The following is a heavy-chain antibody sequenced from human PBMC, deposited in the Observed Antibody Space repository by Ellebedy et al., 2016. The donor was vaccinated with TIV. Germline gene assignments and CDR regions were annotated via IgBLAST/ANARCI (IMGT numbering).Heavy chain of an antibody. V-gene: IGHV1-69*13. CDR2: IIPIFGTA. J-gene: IGHJ4*02. D-gene: IGHD3-10*01. CDR3: ARDHYGSGSYYNS. Sequence: SVKVSXKASGGTFSSYAISWVRQAPGQGLEWMGGIIPIFGTANYAQKFQGRVTITADESTSTAYMELSSLRSEDTAVYYCARDHYGSGSYYNSWGQGTLVTVSS. CDR1: GGTFSSYA.